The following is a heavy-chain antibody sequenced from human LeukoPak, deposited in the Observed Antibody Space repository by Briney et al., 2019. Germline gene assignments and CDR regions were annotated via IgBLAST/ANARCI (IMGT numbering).Heavy chain of an antibody. CDR3: ARQNDYGDYWFDY. Sequence: AETLSLTYTVSGGSISSYYWSWIRQPPGKGLEWIGYIYYSGSTNYNPSLKSRVTISVDTSKNQFSLKLSSVTAADTAVYYCARQNDYGDYWFDYWGQGTLVTVSS. CDR2: IYYSGST. J-gene: IGHJ4*02. D-gene: IGHD4-17*01. CDR1: GGSISSYY. V-gene: IGHV4-59*08.